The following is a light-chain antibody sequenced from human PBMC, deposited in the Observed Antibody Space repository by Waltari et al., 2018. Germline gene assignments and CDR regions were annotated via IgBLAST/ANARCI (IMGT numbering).Light chain of an antibody. Sequence: SCDQQPPAMAPKLILYDVIKRPSGVSARFSGSKSADTASLTILGLQAEDEADYYCNSYATANSWVFGGGTKLTVL. J-gene: IGLJ3*02. CDR3: NSYATANSWV. V-gene: IGLV2-14*04. CDR2: DVI.